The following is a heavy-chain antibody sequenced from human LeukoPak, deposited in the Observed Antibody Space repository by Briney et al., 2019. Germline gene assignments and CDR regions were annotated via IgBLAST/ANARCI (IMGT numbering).Heavy chain of an antibody. J-gene: IGHJ4*01. CDR2: ISSSSSYI. CDR1: GFTFSSYY. V-gene: IGHV3-21*01. CDR3: ASQTGVIDY. D-gene: IGHD1-1*01. Sequence: GGSLRLSCAASGFTFSSYYMNWVRQAPGKGLEWVLSISSSSSYIYYADSVKGRFTISRDNAKNSLYLQMNSLRAEDTAVYYCASQTGVIDYWGQGTLVTVSS.